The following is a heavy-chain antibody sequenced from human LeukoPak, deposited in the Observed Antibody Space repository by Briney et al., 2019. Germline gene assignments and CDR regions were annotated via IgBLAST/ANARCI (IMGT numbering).Heavy chain of an antibody. CDR2: ISAYNGNT. D-gene: IGHD6-13*01. V-gene: IGHV1-18*01. CDR1: GYTFNSYG. CDR3: ARDRAPYSSNWYFFDY. Sequence: GASVNVSCKASGYTFNSYGISWVRQAPGRGLEWMGWISAYNGNTNYAQKFQGRVTMTTDTSTSTAYMELRSLRSDDTAVYYCARDRAPYSSNWYFFDYWGQGTLVTVSS. J-gene: IGHJ4*02.